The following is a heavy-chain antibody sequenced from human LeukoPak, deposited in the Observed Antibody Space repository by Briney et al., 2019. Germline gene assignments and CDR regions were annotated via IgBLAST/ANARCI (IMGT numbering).Heavy chain of an antibody. J-gene: IGHJ4*02. CDR2: VYSSGNT. CDR3: ARDGFYGSGSYPFYY. Sequence: SETLSLTCTVSGGSISTGAYYWTWIRQPAGKGLEWLGRVYSSGNTNYNPSLKSRVTMSVDTSKNQFSLKLSSVTAADTAVYYCARDGFYGSGSYPFYYWGQGTLVTVSS. V-gene: IGHV4-61*02. D-gene: IGHD3-10*01. CDR1: GGSISTGAYY.